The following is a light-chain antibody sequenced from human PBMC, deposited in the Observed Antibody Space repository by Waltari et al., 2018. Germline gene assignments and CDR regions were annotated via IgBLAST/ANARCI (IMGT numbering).Light chain of an antibody. CDR3: LQDYSYPWT. Sequence: IQMTQSPSPPSASVGDRVTITCRASQGIRNDLGWYQQRPGKAPMLVIYDASSLQTGVPSRFSGSGSGTGFTLTISSLQPEDFGTYYCLQDYSYPWTFGQGTKVEVK. CDR2: DAS. CDR1: QGIRND. V-gene: IGKV1-6*01. J-gene: IGKJ1*01.